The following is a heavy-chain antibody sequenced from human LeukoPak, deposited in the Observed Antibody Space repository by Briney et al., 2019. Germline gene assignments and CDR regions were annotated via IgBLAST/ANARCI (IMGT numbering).Heavy chain of an antibody. CDR3: ASTVGLYGYCSSTSCGRWWFDP. CDR2: IIPIFGTA. CDR1: GGTFSSYA. Sequence: ASVKVSCKASGGTFSSYAISWVRQAPGQGLEWVGGIIPIFGTANYAQKFQGRVTITTDESTSTAYMELSSLRSEDTAVYYCASTVGLYGYCSSTSCGRWWFDPWGQGTLVTVSS. J-gene: IGHJ5*02. V-gene: IGHV1-69*05. D-gene: IGHD2-2*01.